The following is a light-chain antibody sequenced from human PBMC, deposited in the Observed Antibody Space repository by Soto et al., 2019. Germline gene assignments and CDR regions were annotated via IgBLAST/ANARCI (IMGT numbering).Light chain of an antibody. J-gene: IGLJ1*01. CDR1: SSDVGNYNY. V-gene: IGLV2-8*01. CDR3: SSYEGSPISV. CDR2: EVS. Sequence: QSVLTQPPSASGSPGQSVTISCTGTSSDVGNYNYVSWYQQHPGKAPKLMIYEVSKRPSGVPDRFSASKSGNTASLTVSGLQAEDEADYYCSSYEGSPISVLRTGTKVTVL.